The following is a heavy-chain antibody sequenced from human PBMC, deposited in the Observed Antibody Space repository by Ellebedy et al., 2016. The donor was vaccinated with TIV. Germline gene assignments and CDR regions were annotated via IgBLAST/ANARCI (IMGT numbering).Heavy chain of an antibody. CDR2: IKQDGSEK. Sequence: PGGSLRLSFAPPGFTFSSYWMSWVRQVPGKGLEWVANIKQDGSEKYYVDSVKGRFTISRDNAKNSLYLQMNSLRAEDTAVYYCASLVVITPFDIWGQGTMVTVSS. CDR3: ASLVVITPFDI. D-gene: IGHD3-22*01. J-gene: IGHJ3*02. CDR1: GFTFSSYW. V-gene: IGHV3-7*01.